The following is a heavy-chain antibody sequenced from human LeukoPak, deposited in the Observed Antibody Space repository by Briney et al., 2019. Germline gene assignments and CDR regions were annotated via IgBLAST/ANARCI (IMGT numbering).Heavy chain of an antibody. CDR1: GFTFSSYS. CDR3: ARDSDSSGYYYRGYYGMDV. V-gene: IGHV3-21*01. CDR2: VSTGSGYI. J-gene: IGHJ6*02. Sequence: PGGSLRLSCAASGFTFSSYSMTWVRQAPGKGLEWVSSVSTGSGYIYYADSVKGRFTTSRDNAKNSLYLQMNSLRAEDTAVYYCARDSDSSGYYYRGYYGMDVWGQGTTVTVSS. D-gene: IGHD3-22*01.